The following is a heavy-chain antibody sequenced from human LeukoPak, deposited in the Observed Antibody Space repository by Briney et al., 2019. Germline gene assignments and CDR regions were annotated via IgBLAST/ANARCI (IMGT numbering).Heavy chain of an antibody. CDR2: IKEDGSEK. D-gene: IGHD1-26*01. V-gene: IGHV3-7*01. CDR3: ARDLVVGASDY. CDR1: GFTFSTYW. J-gene: IGHJ4*02. Sequence: GGSLRLSCAASGFTFSTYWMTWVRQAPGKGLEWVANIKEDGSEKYYVDSVKGRFTVSRDNAKNSLYLQMNSLRAEDTAVYYCARDLVVGASDYWGQGTLVTVSS.